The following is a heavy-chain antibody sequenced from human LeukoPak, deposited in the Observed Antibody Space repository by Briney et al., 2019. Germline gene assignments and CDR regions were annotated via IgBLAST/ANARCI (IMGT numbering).Heavy chain of an antibody. CDR1: GFTFDDYG. Sequence: PGGSLRLSCAASGFTFDDYGMSWVRQAPGKGLEWVSGINWNGGSTGYADSVKGRFTISRDNAKNSLYLQMNSLRAEDTALYYCARKKYYYDSSGYYPFDYWGQGTLVTVSS. V-gene: IGHV3-20*04. J-gene: IGHJ4*02. CDR2: INWNGGST. D-gene: IGHD3-22*01. CDR3: ARKKYYYDSSGYYPFDY.